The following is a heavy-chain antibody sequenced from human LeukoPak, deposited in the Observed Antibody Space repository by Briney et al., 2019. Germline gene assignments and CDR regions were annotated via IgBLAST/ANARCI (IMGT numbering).Heavy chain of an antibody. CDR3: ARDWVGIVGVTDAFDV. CDR1: GFTFSSYS. Sequence: GGSLRLSCAVSGFTFSSYSINWVRQAPGKGLEWVSYISSRSNTIYYADSVKGRFTISRDNAKNSLYLQMNSLRDEDTAVYFCARDWVGIVGVTDAFDVWGQGTMVTVSS. D-gene: IGHD1-26*01. V-gene: IGHV3-48*02. J-gene: IGHJ3*01. CDR2: ISSRSNTI.